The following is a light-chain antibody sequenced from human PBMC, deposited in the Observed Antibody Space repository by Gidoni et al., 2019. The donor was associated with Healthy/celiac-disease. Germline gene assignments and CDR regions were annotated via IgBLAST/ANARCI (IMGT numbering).Light chain of an antibody. V-gene: IGKV1-39*01. Sequence: DIQMTQSPSSLSASVGDRVTITCRASQSISSYLNWYQQKPGTAPKLLIYAASSGSGTDFTLTISSLQPEDFATYYCQQSYSTPPTFGGGTKVEIK. CDR3: QQSYSTPPT. CDR1: QSISSY. J-gene: IGKJ4*01. CDR2: AAS.